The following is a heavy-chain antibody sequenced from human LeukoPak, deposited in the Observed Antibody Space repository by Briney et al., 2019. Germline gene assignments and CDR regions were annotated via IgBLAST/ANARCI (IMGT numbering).Heavy chain of an antibody. CDR1: GFTFSDHY. J-gene: IGHJ4*02. D-gene: IGHD3-9*01. Sequence: GGSLRLSCAASGFTFSDHYMEWVRQAPGKGLERVGRITNKATSYTTEYAASVKGRFTISRDDSKISLYLQMDSLKTEDSAVYYCTRCEQRYYDIWGQGTLVTVSS. V-gene: IGHV3-72*01. CDR3: TRCEQRYYDI. CDR2: ITNKATSYTT.